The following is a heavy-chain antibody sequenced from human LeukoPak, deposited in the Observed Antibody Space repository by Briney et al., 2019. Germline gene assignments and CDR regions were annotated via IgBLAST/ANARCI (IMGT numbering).Heavy chain of an antibody. CDR3: AKGGSSWYRSWFDP. CDR2: ISGSGGST. CDR1: GFTFSSYA. D-gene: IGHD6-13*01. J-gene: IGHJ5*02. V-gene: IGHV3-23*01. Sequence: GGSLRLSCAASGFTFSSYAMSWVRQAPGKGLEWVSAISGSGGSTYYADSVKGRFTISRDNSKNTLYLQMNSLSAEDTAVYYCAKGGSSWYRSWFDPWGQGTLVTVSS.